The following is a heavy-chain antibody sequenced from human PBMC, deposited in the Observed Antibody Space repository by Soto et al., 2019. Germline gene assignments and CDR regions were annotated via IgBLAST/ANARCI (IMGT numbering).Heavy chain of an antibody. CDR3: ATTLGVAGTGGYYYYYGMDV. V-gene: IGHV1-69*01. D-gene: IGHD6-19*01. J-gene: IGHJ6*02. CDR1: GGTFSSYA. CDR2: IIPIFGTA. Sequence: QVQLVQSGAEVKKPGSSVKVSCKASGGTFSSYAISWVRQAPGQGLEWMGGIIPIFGTANYAQKFQGRVPITADESTSTAYMELSSLRSEDTDVYYCATTLGVAGTGGYYYYYGMDVWGQGTTVTVSS.